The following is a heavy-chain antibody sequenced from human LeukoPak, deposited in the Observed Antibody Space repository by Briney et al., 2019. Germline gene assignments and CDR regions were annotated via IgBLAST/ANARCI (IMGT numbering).Heavy chain of an antibody. D-gene: IGHD3-9*01. V-gene: IGHV3-21*01. CDR3: ARGFLTGHYSIYGMDV. Sequence: GGSLRLSCATSGFTFSDYRMNWVRQAPGKGLEWVSSISSSSSFIYYADSVKGRFTISRDNAKNSLYLQMNSLRAEDTAVYYCARGFLTGHYSIYGMDVWGQGTTVTVSS. CDR1: GFTFSDYR. J-gene: IGHJ6*02. CDR2: ISSSSSFI.